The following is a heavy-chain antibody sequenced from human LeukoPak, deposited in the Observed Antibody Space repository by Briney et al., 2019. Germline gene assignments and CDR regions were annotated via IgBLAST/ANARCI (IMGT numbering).Heavy chain of an antibody. J-gene: IGHJ6*03. V-gene: IGHV1-46*01. CDR2: INPSGGST. D-gene: IGHD3-3*01. CDR1: GYTFTSYY. Sequence: ASVKVSCKASGYTFTSYYMHWVRQAPGHGLEWMGIINPSGGSTSYAQKFQGRVTMTRDTSTNTVYMELSSLRSEDTAVYYCARGSSFTIFGVVTPFYYYYYMDVWGKGTTVTVSS. CDR3: ARGSSFTIFGVVTPFYYYYYMDV.